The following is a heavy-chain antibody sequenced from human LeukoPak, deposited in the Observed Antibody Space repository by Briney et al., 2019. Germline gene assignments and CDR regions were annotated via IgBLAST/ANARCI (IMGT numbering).Heavy chain of an antibody. CDR2: ISGNGERT. V-gene: IGHV3-23*01. D-gene: IGHD1-1*01. Sequence: PGGSLRLSCAASGFTFSNYAMSWVRQAPGKGLEWVSIISGNGERTYYADSVKGRFSISRDNSKNTLYLQMNSLRAEDTAVYYCAKRKNWNLCPDYWGQGTLVTVSS. CDR3: AKRKNWNLCPDY. J-gene: IGHJ4*02. CDR1: GFTFSNYA.